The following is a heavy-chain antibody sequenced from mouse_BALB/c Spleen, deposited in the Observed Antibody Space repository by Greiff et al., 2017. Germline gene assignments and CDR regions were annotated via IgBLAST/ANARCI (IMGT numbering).Heavy chain of an antibody. CDR3: ARYMITTGYYAMDY. V-gene: IGHV3-8*02. CDR2: ISYSGST. CDR1: GDSITSGY. Sequence: EVKLMESGPSLVKPSQTLSLTCSVTGDSITSGYWNWIRKFPGNKLEYMGYISYSGSTYYNPSLKSRISITRDTSKNQYYLQLNSVTTEDTATYYCARYMITTGYYAMDYWGQGTSVTVSS. D-gene: IGHD2-4*01. J-gene: IGHJ4*01.